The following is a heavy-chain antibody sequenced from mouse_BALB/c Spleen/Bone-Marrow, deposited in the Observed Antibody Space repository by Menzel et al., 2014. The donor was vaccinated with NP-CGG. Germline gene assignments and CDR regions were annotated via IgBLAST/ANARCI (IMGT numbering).Heavy chain of an antibody. CDR3: AREARTTARFAY. CDR1: GYSITSGYG. Sequence: EVQLVESGPDLVKPSQSLSLTCTVTGYSITSGYGWHWIRQFPGNKLEWMGCIHYSGSTNYNPSLKSRISITRDTSKNQFFLQLNSVTTEDTATYYCAREARTTARFAYWGQGTLVTVSA. J-gene: IGHJ3*01. D-gene: IGHD1-2*01. CDR2: IHYSGST. V-gene: IGHV3-1*02.